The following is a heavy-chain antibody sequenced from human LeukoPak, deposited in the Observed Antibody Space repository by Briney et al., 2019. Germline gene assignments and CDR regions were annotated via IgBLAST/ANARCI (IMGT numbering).Heavy chain of an antibody. J-gene: IGHJ3*02. Sequence: ASVTVSCKASGYTITSYYIHWVRQAPGQGLEWMGWINPNSGGTNYAPKFQGRVNMTRDTSISTAYMELSRLRSDDTAVYYCAREGRGWAFDIWGQGTLVTLSS. CDR3: AREGRGWAFDI. CDR2: INPNSGGT. V-gene: IGHV1-2*02. D-gene: IGHD2-15*01. CDR1: GYTITSYY.